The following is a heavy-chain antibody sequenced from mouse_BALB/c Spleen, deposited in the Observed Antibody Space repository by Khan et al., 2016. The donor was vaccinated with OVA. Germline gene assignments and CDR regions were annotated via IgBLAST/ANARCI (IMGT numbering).Heavy chain of an antibody. CDR2: TNPTNGRT. D-gene: IGHD1-1*01. V-gene: IGHV1S81*02. Sequence: VQLQQSGAELVKAGASVKMSCKASGYTFTSYWMHWVKQRLGQGLEWFAETNPTNGRTNYNEKFKSKATLTVDKSSSTAYMLLSGPTFEDSAVYYCARIKYFVATSFDYWGQGTSLTVSS. CDR3: ARIKYFVATSFDY. J-gene: IGHJ2*02. CDR1: GYTFTSYW.